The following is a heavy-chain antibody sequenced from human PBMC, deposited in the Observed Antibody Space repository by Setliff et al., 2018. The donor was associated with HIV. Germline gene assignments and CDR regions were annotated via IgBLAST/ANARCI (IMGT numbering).Heavy chain of an antibody. CDR1: GDSISSGGYY. Sequence: LSLTCTVSGDSISSGGYYWSWIRQHPGKGLEWIGYIYYSGSTNYNPSLKSRVTISVDTSKNQFSLKLSSVTAADTAVYYCASLDGSESPYIYYYYMDVWGEGTAVTVSS. CDR2: IYYSGST. J-gene: IGHJ6*03. D-gene: IGHD3-10*01. CDR3: ASLDGSESPYIYYYYMDV. V-gene: IGHV4-31*03.